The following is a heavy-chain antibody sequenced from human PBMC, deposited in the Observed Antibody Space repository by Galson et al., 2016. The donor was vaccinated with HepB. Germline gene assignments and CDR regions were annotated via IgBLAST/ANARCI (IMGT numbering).Heavy chain of an antibody. V-gene: IGHV1-69*04. CDR3: VRGGNWFDT. CDR1: GGIFNNYA. J-gene: IGHJ5*02. Sequence: SVKVSCKASGGIFNNYAISWVRQAPGQGLEWMGKIIPALAIVTYSQKLQDRLTITADTSATTAYMELFSLRSEATAIYYCVRGGNWFDTWGQGTLVTVSS. D-gene: IGHD6-25*01. CDR2: IIPALAIV.